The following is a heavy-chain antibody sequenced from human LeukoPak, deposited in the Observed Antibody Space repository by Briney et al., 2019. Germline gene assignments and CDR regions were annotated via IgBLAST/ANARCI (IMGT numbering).Heavy chain of an antibody. D-gene: IGHD6-13*01. CDR1: GFTFSSNG. CDR2: INRDGSQK. Sequence: GGSLRLSCAASGFTFSSNGIHWVRQAPGKGLEWLGNINRDGSQKFYGDSVRGRFTISRDNAKNSAYLEMNSLRGEDTAIYYCSGGSNWRFDPWGQGTLVTISS. CDR3: SGGSNWRFDP. V-gene: IGHV3-7*04. J-gene: IGHJ5*02.